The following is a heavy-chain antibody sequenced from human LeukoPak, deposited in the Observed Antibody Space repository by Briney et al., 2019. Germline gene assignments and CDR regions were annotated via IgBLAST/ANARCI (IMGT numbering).Heavy chain of an antibody. Sequence: GGSLRLSCAASGFTFDDYAMHWVRQAPGKGLEWVSGISWNSGSIGYADSVKGRFTISRDNAKNSLYLQMNSLRAEDTAVYYCARIAVAGYNWFDPWGQGTLVTVSS. J-gene: IGHJ5*02. CDR1: GFTFDDYA. CDR3: ARIAVAGYNWFDP. D-gene: IGHD6-19*01. V-gene: IGHV3-9*01. CDR2: ISWNSGSI.